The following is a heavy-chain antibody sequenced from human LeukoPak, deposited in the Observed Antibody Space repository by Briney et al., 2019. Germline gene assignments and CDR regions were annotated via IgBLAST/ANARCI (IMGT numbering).Heavy chain of an antibody. CDR1: GFTFSSYS. CDR2: ISSNGGTT. Sequence: PGGSLRLSCAASGFTFSSYSMDWVRQAPGKGLEWVSAISSNGGTTYYADSVKGRFTISRDNSRNTLYLQMSSLRAEDTAVYYCASRLYWGQGTQVTVSS. J-gene: IGHJ4*02. V-gene: IGHV3-23*01. CDR3: ASRLY.